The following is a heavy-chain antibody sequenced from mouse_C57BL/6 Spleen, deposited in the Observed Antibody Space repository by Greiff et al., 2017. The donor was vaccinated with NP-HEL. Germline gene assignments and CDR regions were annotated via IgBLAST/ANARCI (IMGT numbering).Heavy chain of an antibody. CDR2: ISSGSSTI. CDR1: GFTFSDYG. Sequence: EVMLVESGGGLVKPGGSLKLSCAASGFTFSDYGMHWVRQAPEKGLEWVAYISSGSSTIYYADTVKGRFTISRDNAKNTLFLQMTSLRSEDTAMYYCARGTTVVGGYWGQGTTLTVSS. D-gene: IGHD1-1*01. V-gene: IGHV5-17*01. J-gene: IGHJ2*01. CDR3: ARGTTVVGGY.